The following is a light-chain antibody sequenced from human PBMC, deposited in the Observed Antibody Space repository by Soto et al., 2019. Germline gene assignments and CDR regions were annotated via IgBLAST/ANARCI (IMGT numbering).Light chain of an antibody. Sequence: IQVTQSPSTLSSSVGDRGTLTCRASQNINRLLAWYQQKPGKAPKLLSYKASTLKSGVPSRFRGSGSGTEFTLTISSLKPDDFETYYCQHYNSYSEAFGQGTKVDIK. CDR3: QHYNSYSEA. CDR2: KAS. V-gene: IGKV1-5*03. CDR1: QNINRL. J-gene: IGKJ1*01.